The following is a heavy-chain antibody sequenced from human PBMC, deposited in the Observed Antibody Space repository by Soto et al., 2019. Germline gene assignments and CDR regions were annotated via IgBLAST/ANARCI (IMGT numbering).Heavy chain of an antibody. CDR2: FFHDGST. D-gene: IGHD2-2*01. J-gene: IGHJ4*02. CDR3: AKHGGGYAGAYYVVY. V-gene: IGHV4-39*01. CDR1: GASITSSFSY. Sequence: QVQLQESGPGLVRPSETLSLTCNVSGASITSSFSYWGWIRQPPGKGLEWIGSFFHDGSTYYNPSLKSRLTISEDTAKNHFSLKLTSVTAADSAIYFCAKHGGGYAGAYYVVYWGPGTQVTVS.